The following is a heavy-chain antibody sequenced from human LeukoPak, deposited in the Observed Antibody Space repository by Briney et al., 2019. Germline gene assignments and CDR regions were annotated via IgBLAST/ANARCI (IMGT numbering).Heavy chain of an antibody. Sequence: SETLSLTCTVSGGSISSGSYYWSWIRQPAGKGLEWIGRIYTSGSTNYNPSLKSRVTISVDTSKNQFSLKLSSVTAADTAVYYCARGYCSGGSCYGYNWFDPWGQGTLVTVSA. V-gene: IGHV4-61*02. CDR1: GGSISSGSYY. J-gene: IGHJ5*02. D-gene: IGHD2-15*01. CDR2: IYTSGST. CDR3: ARGYCSGGSCYGYNWFDP.